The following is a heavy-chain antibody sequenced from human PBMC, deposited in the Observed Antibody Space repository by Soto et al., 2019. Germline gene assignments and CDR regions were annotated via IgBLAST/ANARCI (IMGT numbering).Heavy chain of an antibody. CDR2: IIPKFSAP. Sequence: VLLEQSGAEVEKPGSSVKVSCKTSGGTFSNFAISWVRLAPGQGLEWMGVIIPKFSAPTYAQKFQGRVMITADESTSTAFMELSSLRSEDTAVYFCGRDRVMRGNSYYYGMDVWGQGTTVIVSS. D-gene: IGHD2-21*01. J-gene: IGHJ6*02. V-gene: IGHV1-69*12. CDR3: GRDRVMRGNSYYYGMDV. CDR1: GGTFSNFA.